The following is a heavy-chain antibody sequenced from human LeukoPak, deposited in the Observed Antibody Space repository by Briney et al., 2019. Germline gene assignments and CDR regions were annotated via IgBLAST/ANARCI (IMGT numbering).Heavy chain of an antibody. Sequence: VASVKVSCKASGYIFTGYYLFWVRQAPGHGLEWMGWINPNGGATRYAQKFQGRVTLTCDTSIRTTYMELSSLTSDDTAVYYCARDERYSDADHHYPDLGYWGQGTLATVSS. CDR3: ARDERYSDADHHYPDLGY. V-gene: IGHV1-2*02. J-gene: IGHJ4*02. D-gene: IGHD3-16*01. CDR2: INPNGGAT. CDR1: GYIFTGYY.